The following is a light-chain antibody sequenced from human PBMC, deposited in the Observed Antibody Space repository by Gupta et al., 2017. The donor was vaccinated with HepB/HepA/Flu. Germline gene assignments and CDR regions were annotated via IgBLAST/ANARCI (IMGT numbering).Light chain of an antibody. Sequence: EIVMTQSPATLSVSPRERATLSCRASQSVSSNLAWYQQKPGQSPRLLIYGASTRATGIPARFSGSGSGTEFTLPISSLQSEDFAVYYCQQYNNWPLTFGGGTRWRSN. V-gene: IGKV3-15*01. CDR2: GAS. J-gene: IGKJ4*01. CDR3: QQYNNWPLT. CDR1: QSVSSN.